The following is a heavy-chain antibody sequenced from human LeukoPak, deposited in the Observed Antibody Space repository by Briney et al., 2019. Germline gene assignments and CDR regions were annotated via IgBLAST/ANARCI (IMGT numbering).Heavy chain of an antibody. CDR1: GGSISSSSYY. J-gene: IGHJ4*02. CDR3: ARDRIAVAAPYYFDY. V-gene: IGHV4-39*07. D-gene: IGHD6-19*01. Sequence: SETLSLTCTVSGGSISSSSYYWGWIRQPPGKGLEWIGSIYYSGSTYYNPSLKSRVTISVDTSKNQFSLKLSSVTAADTAVYYCARDRIAVAAPYYFDYWGQGTLVTVSS. CDR2: IYYSGST.